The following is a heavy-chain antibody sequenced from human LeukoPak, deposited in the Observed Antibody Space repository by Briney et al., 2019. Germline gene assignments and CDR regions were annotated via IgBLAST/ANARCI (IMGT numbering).Heavy chain of an antibody. J-gene: IGHJ6*03. CDR3: ARAPLEYSSSSYYYYMDV. CDR1: GESVSGFY. Sequence: SETLSLTCAVSGESVSGFYWNWIRQPPGKGLEWIGYIYYSGSTNYNPSLKSRVTISVDTSKNQFSLKLSSVTAADTAVYYCARAPLEYSSSSYYYYMDVWGKGTTVTVSS. CDR2: IYYSGST. D-gene: IGHD6-6*01. V-gene: IGHV4-59*02.